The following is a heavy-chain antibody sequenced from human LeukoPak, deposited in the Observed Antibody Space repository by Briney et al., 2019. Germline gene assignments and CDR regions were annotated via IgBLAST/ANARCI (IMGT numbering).Heavy chain of an antibody. CDR2: ISGSGGST. D-gene: IGHD3-22*01. V-gene: IGHV3-23*01. CDR3: AKDVTMIVVVTLGY. J-gene: IGHJ4*02. Sequence: GGSLRLSCAASGFTFSSYAMSWVRQAPGKGLEWVSAISGSGGSTYYADSVKGRFTISRDNSKNTLYLQMNSLRAKDTAVYYCAKDVTMIVVVTLGYWGQGTLVTVSS. CDR1: GFTFSSYA.